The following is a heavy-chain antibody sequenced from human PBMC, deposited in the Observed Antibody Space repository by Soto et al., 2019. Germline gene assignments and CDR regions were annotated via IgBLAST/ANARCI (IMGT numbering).Heavy chain of an antibody. D-gene: IGHD3-3*01. V-gene: IGHV3-74*01. CDR3: AKDLMPVLRFLEWLSHFDY. Sequence: GGSLRLSCAASGFSFSAYWMHWVRQAPGRGLVWISHINSDGTITRYADSVKGRFTISRDNSKNTLYLQMNSLRAEDTAVYYCAKDLMPVLRFLEWLSHFDYWGQGTLVTVSS. J-gene: IGHJ4*02. CDR1: GFSFSAYW. CDR2: INSDGTIT.